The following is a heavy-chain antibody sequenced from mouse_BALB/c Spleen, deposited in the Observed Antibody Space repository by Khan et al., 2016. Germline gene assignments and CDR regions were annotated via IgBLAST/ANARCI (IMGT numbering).Heavy chain of an antibody. J-gene: IGHJ3*01. Sequence: EVELVESGAELVKPGASVKLSCTASGFNIKDTYMHWVKQRPEQGLEWIGRIDPANGNTKYDPKFQGKATITADTSSNTAYLQLSSLTSEDTAVYYCAMVTTAWCAYWGQGTLVTVSA. CDR3: AMVTTAWCAY. CDR1: GFNIKDTY. CDR2: IDPANGNT. D-gene: IGHD2-1*01. V-gene: IGHV14-3*02.